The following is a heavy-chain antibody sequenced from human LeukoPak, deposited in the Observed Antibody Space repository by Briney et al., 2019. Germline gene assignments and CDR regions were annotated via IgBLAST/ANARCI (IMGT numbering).Heavy chain of an antibody. CDR1: GGSISSGDYY. J-gene: IGHJ6*02. V-gene: IGHV4-30-4*01. CDR3: ARGGNLDYTGMDV. CDR2: IYYSGST. Sequence: PSETLSLTCTVSGGSISSGDYYWSWIRQPPGKGLEWIGYIYYSGSTYYNPSLKSRVTISVDTSKNQFSLKLSSVTAADTAVYYCARGGNLDYTGMDVWGQGTTVTVSS. D-gene: IGHD1-14*01.